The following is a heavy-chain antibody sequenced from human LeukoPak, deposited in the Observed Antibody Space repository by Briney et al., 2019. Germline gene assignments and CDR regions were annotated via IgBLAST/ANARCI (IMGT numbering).Heavy chain of an antibody. CDR1: GFTFSSYA. Sequence: GGSLRLSCAASGFTFSSYAMHWVRQAPGKGLEWVAAISYDGSNKYYADSVKGRFTISRDNAKNSLYLQMNSLRAEDTAVYYCASSVRLFDYWGQGTLVTVSS. J-gene: IGHJ4*02. D-gene: IGHD2-21*02. V-gene: IGHV3-30-3*01. CDR2: ISYDGSNK. CDR3: ASSVRLFDY.